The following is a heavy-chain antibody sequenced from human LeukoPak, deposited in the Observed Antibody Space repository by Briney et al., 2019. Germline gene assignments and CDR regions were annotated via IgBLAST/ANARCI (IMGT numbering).Heavy chain of an antibody. V-gene: IGHV3-30*04. J-gene: IGHJ4*02. CDR3: ARDGGYSSGCFDY. D-gene: IGHD6-19*01. Sequence: PGGPLRLSCAASGFTFSSYAMHWVRQAPGKGLEWVAVISYDGSNKYYADSVKGRFTISRDNSKNTLYLQMNSLRAEDTAVYYCARDGGYSSGCFDYWGQGTLVTVSS. CDR1: GFTFSSYA. CDR2: ISYDGSNK.